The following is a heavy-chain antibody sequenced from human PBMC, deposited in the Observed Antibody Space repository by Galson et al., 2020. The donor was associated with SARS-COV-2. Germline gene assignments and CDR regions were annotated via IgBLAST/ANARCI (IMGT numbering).Heavy chain of an antibody. V-gene: IGHV3-21*01. Sequence: NSGGSLRLSCAASGFTFSSYSMNWVRQAPGKGLEWVSSISSSSSYIYYADSVKGRFTISRDNAKNSLYLQMNSLRAEDTAVYYCARVPLSGRMVRGAYLYYYYMDVWGKGTTVTVSS. CDR2: ISSSSSYI. CDR1: GFTFSSYS. J-gene: IGHJ6*03. D-gene: IGHD3-10*01. CDR3: ARVPLSGRMVRGAYLYYYYMDV.